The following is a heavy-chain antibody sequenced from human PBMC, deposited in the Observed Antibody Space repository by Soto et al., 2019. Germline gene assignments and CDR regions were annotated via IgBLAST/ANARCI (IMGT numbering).Heavy chain of an antibody. CDR3: DRVITLPTPLES. J-gene: IGHJ5*02. D-gene: IGHD1-1*01. Sequence: VKVSRKTFVYAFMSYLLRCGRRAPEQRPEWMGGINAGEDITKYSRRFRGRVTITRDTSASTAYMELSSLRSEDTVVYDCDRVITLPTPLESWGKGTLDTGS. V-gene: IGHV1-3*01. CDR2: INAGEDIT. CDR1: VYAFMSYL.